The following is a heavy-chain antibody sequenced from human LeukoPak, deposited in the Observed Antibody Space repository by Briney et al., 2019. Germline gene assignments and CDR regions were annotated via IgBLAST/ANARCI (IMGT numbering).Heavy chain of an antibody. CDR2: SSSSGGST. CDR3: AKDPYYDFWSGYFYYFDY. V-gene: IGHV3-23*01. Sequence: PGGSLRLSCAASGFTFSSYAMSSVRQAPGKGLEWVSASSSSGGSTYYADSVKGRFTISRDNSKNTLYLQMNSLRAEDTPVYYCAKDPYYDFWSGYFYYFDYWGQGTLVTVSS. J-gene: IGHJ4*02. CDR1: GFTFSSYA. D-gene: IGHD3-3*01.